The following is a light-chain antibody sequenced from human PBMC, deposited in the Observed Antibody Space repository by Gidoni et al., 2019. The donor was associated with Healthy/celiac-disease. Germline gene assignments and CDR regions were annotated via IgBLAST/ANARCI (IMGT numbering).Light chain of an antibody. CDR1: ALPKHY. J-gene: IGLJ3*02. CDR2: KDS. CDR3: QSADSSGTFWV. Sequence: SYELTQPPSVSVSPVQTARITCSGDALPKHYAYWYQQKPGQAPVLVIYKDSERPSGIPERFSGSSSGTTVTLTISGVQAEDEADYYCQSADSSGTFWVFGGGTKLTVL. V-gene: IGLV3-25*03.